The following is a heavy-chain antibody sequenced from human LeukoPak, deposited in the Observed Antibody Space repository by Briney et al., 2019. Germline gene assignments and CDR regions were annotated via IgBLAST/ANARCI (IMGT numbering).Heavy chain of an antibody. Sequence: GGSLTLSCAGSGFTFSDYYMSWIRQAPGKGLEWVSYISSSGSTIYYADSVKGRFTISRDNAKSSLYLQMNSLRAEDTAVYYCAGAYYYYGSGSYPGYWGQGTLVTVSS. J-gene: IGHJ4*02. V-gene: IGHV3-11*04. CDR3: AGAYYYYGSGSYPGY. CDR1: GFTFSDYY. D-gene: IGHD3-10*01. CDR2: ISSSGSTI.